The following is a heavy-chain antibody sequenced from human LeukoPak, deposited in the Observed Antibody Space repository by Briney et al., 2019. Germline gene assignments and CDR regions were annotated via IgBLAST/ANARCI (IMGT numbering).Heavy chain of an antibody. V-gene: IGHV3-23*01. CDR3: TADLYVSSTYCHDY. J-gene: IGHJ4*02. D-gene: IGHD2/OR15-2a*01. CDR2: ISTNGGVT. CDR1: GFTFRNYP. Sequence: GGSLRLSCAASGFTFRNYPMSWVRQAPAKGLEWVSAISTNGGVTYYTDSVKGRFTISRDDSKNTLDLQMNSLKTEDTAMYYCTADLYVSSTYCHDYWGQGTLVTVSS.